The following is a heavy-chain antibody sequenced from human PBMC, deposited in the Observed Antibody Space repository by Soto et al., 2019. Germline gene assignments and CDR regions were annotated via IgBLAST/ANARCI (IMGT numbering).Heavy chain of an antibody. V-gene: IGHV1-8*01. CDR1: GYTFTSYD. CDR2: MNPNNGNT. J-gene: IGHJ1*01. Sequence: ASVKVSCKASGYTFTSYDISRVRQATGHGLEWMGWMNPNNGNTDYAPKFQGRVTMTMNTSIGTAYMELSSLRSEDTAVYYCARSPRNYYALGSYSYFRHWGQGTLVTVSS. CDR3: ARSPRNYYALGSYSYFRH. D-gene: IGHD3-10*01.